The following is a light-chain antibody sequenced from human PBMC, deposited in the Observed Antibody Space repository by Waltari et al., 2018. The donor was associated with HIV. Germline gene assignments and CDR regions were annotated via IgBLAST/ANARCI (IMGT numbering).Light chain of an antibody. CDR1: SSDVGSYNL. V-gene: IGLV2-23*02. CDR2: EVT. Sequence: QSALTQAASVSGSPGQSITISCSGTSSDVGSYNLVSWYQQYPGKAPKVVIYEVTKRPPGVSNRFSGSKSGNTASLTISGLQAEDEADYYCCSYAGSSIVIFGGGTTLTVL. J-gene: IGLJ2*01. CDR3: CSYAGSSIVI.